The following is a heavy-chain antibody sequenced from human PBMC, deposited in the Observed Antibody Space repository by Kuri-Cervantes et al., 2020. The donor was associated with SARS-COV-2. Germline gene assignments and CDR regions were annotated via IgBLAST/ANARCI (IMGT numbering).Heavy chain of an antibody. CDR3: ARDVGYGGSSELDITYFDF. D-gene: IGHD4-23*01. J-gene: IGHJ4*02. CDR1: RDTFTTFG. Sequence: SSVKVSCKTSRDTFTTFGFSWVRQAPGQGLEWMGGIIPFFGTPTYAQRFQGRVTITADEPTRTVYMEMSSLTLEDTAVYFCARDVGYGGSSELDITYFDFWGQGTLVTVSS. V-gene: IGHV1-69*13. CDR2: IIPFFGTP.